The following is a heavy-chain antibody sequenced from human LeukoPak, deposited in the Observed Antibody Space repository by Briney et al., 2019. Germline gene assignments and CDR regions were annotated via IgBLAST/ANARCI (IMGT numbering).Heavy chain of an antibody. V-gene: IGHV3-30*04. CDR2: ISHDGSNK. CDR1: GFTFSSYA. CDR3: ARDRGLVVPAAISYYYGMDV. D-gene: IGHD2-2*02. J-gene: IGHJ6*02. Sequence: GGSLRLSCAASGFTFSSYAMHWVRQAPGKGLECVAVISHDGSNKYCADSVKGRFTISRDNSKNTLYLQMNSLRAEDTAVYYCARDRGLVVPAAISYYYGMDVWGQGTTVTVSS.